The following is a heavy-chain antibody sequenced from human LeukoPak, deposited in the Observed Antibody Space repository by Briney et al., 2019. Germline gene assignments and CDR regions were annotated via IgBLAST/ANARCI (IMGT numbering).Heavy chain of an antibody. CDR3: ARQGLDGGAFY. CDR2: IYYSGST. V-gene: IGHV4-39*01. J-gene: IGHJ4*02. Sequence: SETLSLTGTVSGGSISSSSYYWGWIRQPPGKGLEWIGSIYYSGSTYYNPSLKSRVTISVDTSKNQFSLKLSSVTAADTAVYYCARQGLDGGAFYWGQGTLVTVSS. CDR1: GGSISSSSYY. D-gene: IGHD4-23*01.